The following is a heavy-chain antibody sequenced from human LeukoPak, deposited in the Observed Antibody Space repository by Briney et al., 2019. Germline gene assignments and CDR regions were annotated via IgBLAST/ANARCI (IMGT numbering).Heavy chain of an antibody. CDR3: AAGSGSYWPPPFDY. Sequence: VASAKVSCKASGFTFTSSAVQWVRHGLGQSLEWIGWIVVGSGNTNYAQKIQERVTIARDMSTSTAYMELSSLRSEDTAVYYCAAGSGSYWPPPFDYWGQGTLVTVSS. CDR2: IVVGSGNT. CDR1: GFTFTSSA. D-gene: IGHD1-26*01. J-gene: IGHJ4*02. V-gene: IGHV1-58*01.